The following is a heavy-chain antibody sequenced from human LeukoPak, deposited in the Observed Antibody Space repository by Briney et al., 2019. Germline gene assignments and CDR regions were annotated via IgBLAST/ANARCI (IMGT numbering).Heavy chain of an antibody. CDR3: AKGTTHYYDSSGPDASDI. CDR2: ISYDGSNK. Sequence: GRSLRLSCAASGFTFSSYGMHWVRQAPGKGLEWVAVISYDGSNKYYADSVKGRFTISRDNSKNTLYLQMNSLRAEDTAVYYCAKGTTHYYDSSGPDASDIWGQGTMVTVSS. CDR1: GFTFSSYG. V-gene: IGHV3-30*18. J-gene: IGHJ3*02. D-gene: IGHD3-22*01.